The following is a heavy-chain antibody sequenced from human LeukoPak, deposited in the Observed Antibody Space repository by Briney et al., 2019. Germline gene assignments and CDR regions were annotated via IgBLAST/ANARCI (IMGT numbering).Heavy chain of an antibody. CDR2: IIPIFGTA. J-gene: IGHJ4*02. Sequence: VASVKVSCKASGGTFSSYAISWVRQAPGQGLEWMGGIIPIFGTANYAQKFQGRVTITTDESTSTAYMELSSLRSEDTAVYYCARSSQATIFGVVINLLFDYWGQGTLVTVSS. CDR3: ARSSQATIFGVVINLLFDY. D-gene: IGHD3-3*01. V-gene: IGHV1-69*05. CDR1: GGTFSSYA.